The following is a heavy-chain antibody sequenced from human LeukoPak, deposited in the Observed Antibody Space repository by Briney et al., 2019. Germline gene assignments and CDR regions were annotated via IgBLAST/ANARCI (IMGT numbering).Heavy chain of an antibody. CDR3: ARDTLLLWFGGLLWGALDY. J-gene: IGHJ4*02. D-gene: IGHD3-10*01. V-gene: IGHV3-21*01. Sequence: GGSLRLSCAASVFTFSSYSMNWVRQAPGKGLEWVASISSSSSYIYYADSVKGRFTISRDNAKNSLYLQMNSLRAEDTAVYYCARDTLLLWFGGLLWGALDYWGQGTLVTVSS. CDR1: VFTFSSYS. CDR2: ISSSSSYI.